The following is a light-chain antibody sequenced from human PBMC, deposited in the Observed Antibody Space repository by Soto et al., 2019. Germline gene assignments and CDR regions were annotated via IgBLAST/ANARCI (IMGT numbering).Light chain of an antibody. J-gene: IGKJ1*01. Sequence: DIVLTQSPATLSVSPGERATLSCRASQSVSSNLAWYQQKPGQAPRLLIYGASTRATGIPARFSGSGSGTEFTLTISSLHSEDFAVYYCQQYGSSPWTFGQGTKVDIK. CDR1: QSVSSN. V-gene: IGKV3-15*01. CDR2: GAS. CDR3: QQYGSSPWT.